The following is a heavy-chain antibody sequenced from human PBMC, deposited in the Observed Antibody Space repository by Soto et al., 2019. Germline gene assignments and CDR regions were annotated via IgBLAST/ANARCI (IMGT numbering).Heavy chain of an antibody. CDR1: SGSISSTHYY. J-gene: IGHJ4*02. V-gene: IGHV4-39*01. CDR2: VYYTGRT. D-gene: IGHD5-18*01. CDR3: AAYDRGYTHGRGHYSDF. Sequence: SETLSLTCTVSSGSISSTHYYWGWIRQPPGKGVEWIGSVYYTGRTYYNLSLKSRVTLSVDTSKNQFSLKRSSVTAADTAVYYCAAYDRGYTHGRGHYSDFWGQVTLVTVSS.